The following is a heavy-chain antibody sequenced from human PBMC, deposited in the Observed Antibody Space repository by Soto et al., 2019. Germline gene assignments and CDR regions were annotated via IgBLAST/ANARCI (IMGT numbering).Heavy chain of an antibody. V-gene: IGHV3-48*02. CDR2: ISSSIATI. CDR1: VFTFINYG. D-gene: IGHD6-6*01. J-gene: IGHJ4*02. Sequence: GWSLRLSCASSVFTFINYGMNWVRQAPGKRLAWVSYISSSIATIQYADSVKGRFTISRDNAKNSLYLQMNSLRDEDTAVYYCARGGAARPDYWGQGTLVTVSS. CDR3: ARGGAARPDY.